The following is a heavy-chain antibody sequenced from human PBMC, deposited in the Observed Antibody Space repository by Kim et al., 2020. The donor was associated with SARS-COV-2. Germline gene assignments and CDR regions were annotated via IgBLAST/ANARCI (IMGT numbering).Heavy chain of an antibody. Sequence: SQTLSLTCDISGDSVSSNIAAWNWIRQSPSRGLEWLGRTYYRSKWYTDYALSVKGRITINPDTSKNQFSLQLNSVTPEDTAVYYCARDRQRAGTGVDYWGQGTLVTVP. J-gene: IGHJ4*02. V-gene: IGHV6-1*01. D-gene: IGHD6-19*01. CDR2: TYYRSKWYT. CDR1: GDSVSSNIAA. CDR3: ARDRQRAGTGVDY.